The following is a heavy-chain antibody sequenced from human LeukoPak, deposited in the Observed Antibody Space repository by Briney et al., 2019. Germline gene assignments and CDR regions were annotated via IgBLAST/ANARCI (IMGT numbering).Heavy chain of an antibody. CDR3: ARETLRWLQFGETDY. D-gene: IGHD5-24*01. V-gene: IGHV3-9*01. Sequence: GRSLRLSCAASGFTFDDYAMHWVRQAPGKGLEWVSGISWNSGSIGYADSVKGRFTISRDNAKNSLYLQMNSLRAEDTAVYYCARETLRWLQFGETDYWGQGTLVTVSS. CDR1: GFTFDDYA. J-gene: IGHJ4*02. CDR2: ISWNSGSI.